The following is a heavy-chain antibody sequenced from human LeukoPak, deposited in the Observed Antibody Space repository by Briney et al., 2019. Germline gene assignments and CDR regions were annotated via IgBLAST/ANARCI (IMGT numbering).Heavy chain of an antibody. J-gene: IGHJ4*02. Sequence: GGSLRLSCAASGFTFSSIAMHWVRQAPGKGLEWVAVISYDGSTTYYADSVKGRFTISRDNSKNTLYLQMNSLRAEDTALYHCARDDGAQSSVDYWGQGTLVTVSS. CDR2: ISYDGSTT. V-gene: IGHV3-30-3*01. CDR1: GFTFSSIA. CDR3: ARDDGAQSSVDY.